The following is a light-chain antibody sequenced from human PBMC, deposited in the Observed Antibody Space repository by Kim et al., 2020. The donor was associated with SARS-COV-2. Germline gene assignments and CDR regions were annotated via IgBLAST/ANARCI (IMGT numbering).Light chain of an antibody. J-gene: IGKJ4*01. Sequence: AIQLTQSPTSLSASLGDSVTITCRASQGIVSALAWYQLRPGTPPKLLISHASNVHSGVPSRFSGSESGTDFTLTISSLQPEDCATYFCQQLNESPFTFGRGTKVDIK. CDR1: QGIVSA. CDR2: HAS. CDR3: QQLNESPFT. V-gene: IGKV1-13*02.